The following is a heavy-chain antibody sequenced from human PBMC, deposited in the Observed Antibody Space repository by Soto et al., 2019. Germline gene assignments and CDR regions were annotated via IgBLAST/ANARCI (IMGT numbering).Heavy chain of an antibody. CDR3: ARVRRVGNGYPYDAFDI. Sequence: GGSLRLSCAASGFTFSTYAMHWVRQAPGKGLEWVAVIWYDGSNKYYADSVKGRFTISRDNSKNTLYLQMNSLRAEDTAVYYCARVRRVGNGYPYDAFDIWGQGTMVTVSS. V-gene: IGHV3-33*01. J-gene: IGHJ3*02. CDR2: IWYDGSNK. CDR1: GFTFSTYA. D-gene: IGHD3-16*01.